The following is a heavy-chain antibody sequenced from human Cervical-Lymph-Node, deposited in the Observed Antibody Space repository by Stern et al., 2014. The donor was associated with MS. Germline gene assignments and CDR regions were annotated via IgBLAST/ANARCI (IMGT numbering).Heavy chain of an antibody. CDR2: ISWNSGSI. D-gene: IGHD6-19*01. CDR3: AKDIGSSVGSSGWYETDAFDI. V-gene: IGHV3-9*01. Sequence: EVQLVESGGGLVQPGRSLRLSCAASGFTFDDYAMHWVRQAPGKGLEWVSGISWNSGSIGYADSVKGRFTISRDNAKNSLYLQMNSLRAEDTALYYCAKDIGSSVGSSGWYETDAFDIWGQGTMVTVSS. CDR1: GFTFDDYA. J-gene: IGHJ3*02.